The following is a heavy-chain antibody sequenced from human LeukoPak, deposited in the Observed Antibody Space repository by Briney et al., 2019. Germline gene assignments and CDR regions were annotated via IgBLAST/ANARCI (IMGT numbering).Heavy chain of an antibody. CDR1: GFTFSSYS. CDR2: ISSSSSYI. CDR3: ARGSWNWNSGALIDY. Sequence: GGSLRLSCAASGFTFSSYSMNWVRQAPGKGLEWVSSISSSSSYIYYADSVKGRFTISRDNAKNSLYLQTNSLRAEDTAVYYCARGSWNWNSGALIDYWGQGTLVTVSS. J-gene: IGHJ4*02. D-gene: IGHD1-7*01. V-gene: IGHV3-21*01.